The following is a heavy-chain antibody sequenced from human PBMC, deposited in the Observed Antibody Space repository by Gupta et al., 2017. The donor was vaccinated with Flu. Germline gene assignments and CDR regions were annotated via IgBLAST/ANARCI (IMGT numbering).Heavy chain of an antibody. CDR2: IRSKDNSYAT. V-gene: IGHV3-73*01. J-gene: IGHJ5*02. D-gene: IGHD3/OR15-3a*01. Sequence: HWVRQASGKGLEWVSRIRSKDNSYATAYAASAKGRFTISRDDSKNTAYLQMTSLQTDDTAVYYCARGMDGGWFDPRGQGTLVTVSS. CDR3: ARGMDGGWFDP.